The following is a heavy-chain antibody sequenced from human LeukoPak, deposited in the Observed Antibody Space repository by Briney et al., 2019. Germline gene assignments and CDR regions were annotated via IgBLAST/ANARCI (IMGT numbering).Heavy chain of an antibody. CDR2: VYYTGTA. D-gene: IGHD3-10*01. V-gene: IGHV4-39*07. CDR1: GGSIDSGGFY. Sequence: SETLSLTCIVSGGSIDSGGFYWGWIRQPPGKGPEWIGTVYYTGTAYYNPSLQSRVTISVDMSKGQFSLRLTSVTAADTAVYYCARGLWFGDENPPYFDYWGQGTLVTVSS. CDR3: ARGLWFGDENPPYFDY. J-gene: IGHJ4*02.